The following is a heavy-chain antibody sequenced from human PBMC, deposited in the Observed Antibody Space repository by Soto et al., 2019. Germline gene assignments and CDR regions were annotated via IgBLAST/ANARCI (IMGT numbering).Heavy chain of an antibody. V-gene: IGHV1-3*01. Sequence: ASVKSPARLLDTPSLSMLCIACARPPDKGLSGWDGSTLAMVTQNTQKFQGRVTITRDTSASTAYMELSSLRSEGTAVYYCARGIPLAADYWGQGTLVTVSS. CDR2: STLAMVT. CDR3: ARGIPLAADY. J-gene: IGHJ4*02. CDR1: DTPSLSML.